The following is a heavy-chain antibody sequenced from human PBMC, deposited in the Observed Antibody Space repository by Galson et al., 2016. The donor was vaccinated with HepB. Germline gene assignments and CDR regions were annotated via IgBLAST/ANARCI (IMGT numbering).Heavy chain of an antibody. Sequence: SGYTFTSYYMHWVRQAPGQGLEWMGIINPSGGSTSYAQKFQGRVTMTRDTSTSTVYMELSSLRSEDTAIYYCARGRLAFFDWGGGWFDPWGQGTLVTVSP. CDR2: INPSGGST. CDR1: GYTFTSYY. J-gene: IGHJ5*02. V-gene: IGHV1-46*01. CDR3: ARGRLAFFDWGGGWFDP. D-gene: IGHD3-9*01.